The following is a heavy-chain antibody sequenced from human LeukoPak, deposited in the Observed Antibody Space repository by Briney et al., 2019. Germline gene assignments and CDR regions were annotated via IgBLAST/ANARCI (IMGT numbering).Heavy chain of an antibody. D-gene: IGHD6-19*01. J-gene: IGHJ4*02. V-gene: IGHV3-74*01. CDR2: INSDGSST. CDR3: ARIAVAGKGTY. CDR1: GFTFTDYY. Sequence: PGGSLRLSCAASGFTFTDYYMSWVRQAPGKGLVWVSRINSDGSSTSYADSVKGRFTISRDNAKNTLYLQMNSLRAEDTAVYYCARIAVAGKGTYWGQGTLVTVSS.